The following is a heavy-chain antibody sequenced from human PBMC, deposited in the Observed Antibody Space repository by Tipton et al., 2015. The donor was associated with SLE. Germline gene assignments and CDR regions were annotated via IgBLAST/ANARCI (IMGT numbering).Heavy chain of an antibody. Sequence: SLRLSCTASGFSFSTYAMNWVRQAPGKGLEWVGVIYTGGQTYYADSVKGRFNISRDNSKSTLYLQMNNLSGDDTAVYYCAKDQTAASYAFDMWGQGTMVTVSS. V-gene: IGHV3-23*03. CDR3: AKDQTAASYAFDM. J-gene: IGHJ3*02. CDR1: GFSFSTYA. D-gene: IGHD6-25*01. CDR2: IYTGGQT.